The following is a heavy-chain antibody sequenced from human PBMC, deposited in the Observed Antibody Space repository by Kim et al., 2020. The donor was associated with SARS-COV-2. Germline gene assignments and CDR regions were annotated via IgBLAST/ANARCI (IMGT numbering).Heavy chain of an antibody. D-gene: IGHD3-3*01. Sequence: TETLSLTCTVSGGSISSYYWSWIRPPPGKGLEWIGYIYYSGSTNYNPSLKSRVTISVDTSKNHFSLKLTSVTAADTAVYYCARHGKTTIFGVVTIPGGMDVWGEGTTVTVSS. J-gene: IGHJ6*04. CDR1: GGSISSYY. CDR2: IYYSGST. CDR3: ARHGKTTIFGVVTIPGGMDV. V-gene: IGHV4-59*08.